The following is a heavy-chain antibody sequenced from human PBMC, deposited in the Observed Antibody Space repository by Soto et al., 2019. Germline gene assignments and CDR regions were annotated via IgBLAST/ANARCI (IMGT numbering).Heavy chain of an antibody. V-gene: IGHV3-23*01. CDR3: AIDDNINIRVLIIHS. CDR2: ISGSGATS. Sequence: EVQLLESGGGLVPPGGSLSLSCADSEFTFSSSAMSWVRQAPGKGLEWVSAISGSGATSYYADSVKGRFTTSRDNSKNKLYLQVNRLRAEDTAIYCYAIDDNINIRVLIIHSCGQGALVSVSS. J-gene: IGHJ4*02. CDR1: EFTFSSSA. D-gene: IGHD2-8*01.